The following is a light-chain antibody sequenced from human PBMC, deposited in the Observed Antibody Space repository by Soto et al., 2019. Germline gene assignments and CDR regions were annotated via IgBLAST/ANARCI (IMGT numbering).Light chain of an antibody. V-gene: IGKV1-9*01. CDR3: QQLYSHPLT. J-gene: IGKJ4*01. Sequence: QLTQSPSFLSASVGDSVTITCRASQGITSYLAWYQQRPGKAPGLLIYSASTVQSGVPSRFSGSGYGTDFSLTISNLQPEDFATYYCQQLYSHPLTFGGGTKVDI. CDR1: QGITSY. CDR2: SAS.